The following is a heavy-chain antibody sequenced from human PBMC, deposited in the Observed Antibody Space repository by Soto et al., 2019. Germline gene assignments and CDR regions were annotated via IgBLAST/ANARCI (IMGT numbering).Heavy chain of an antibody. CDR3: AREDLGTYYDFWSGSEVSYYYYGMAV. J-gene: IGHJ6*02. CDR2: IDPSGGST. D-gene: IGHD3-3*01. V-gene: IGHV1-46*01. CDR1: GYTFTSYY. Sequence: KVSCKASGYTFTSYYMHWVRQSPGQGLEWMGIIDPSGGSTSYAQKFQGRVTMTRDTSTSTVYMELSSLRSEDTAVYYCAREDLGTYYDFWSGSEVSYYYYGMAVWGQGTTVTVSS.